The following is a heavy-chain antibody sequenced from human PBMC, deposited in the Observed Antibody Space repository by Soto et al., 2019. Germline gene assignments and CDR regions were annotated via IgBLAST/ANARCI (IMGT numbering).Heavy chain of an antibody. CDR3: ESEEGPGFGELLV. D-gene: IGHD3-10*01. Sequence: EVQLVESGGGLVKPGGSLRLSCAASGFTFSSYSMDWVRQAPGKGLEWVSSISTSGAYIYYADSVKGRFTISRANAKNSRFLQMDSLSVEDTAVYYCESEEGPGFGELLVWGHGALGTVSS. CDR1: GFTFSSYS. V-gene: IGHV3-21*02. J-gene: IGHJ4*01. CDR2: ISTSGAYI.